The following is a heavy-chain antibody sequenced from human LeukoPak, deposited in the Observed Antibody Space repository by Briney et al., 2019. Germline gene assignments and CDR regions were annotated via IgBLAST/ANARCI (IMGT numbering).Heavy chain of an antibody. V-gene: IGHV3-23*01. CDR3: AKDRNYDSSGYSNFDY. CDR2: VSGSGGNT. CDR1: GFTFSNYG. Sequence: GGSLRLSCAASGFTFSNYGMSWVRQAPGKGLEWVSSVSGSGGNTHYADSAKGRFTISRDYSKNTLYLQMNSLRADDTAIYYCAKDRNYDSSGYSNFDYWGQGTLVTVSS. D-gene: IGHD3-22*01. J-gene: IGHJ4*02.